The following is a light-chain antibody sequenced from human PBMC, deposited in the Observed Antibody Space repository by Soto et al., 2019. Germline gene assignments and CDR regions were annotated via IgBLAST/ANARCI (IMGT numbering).Light chain of an antibody. J-gene: IGKJ1*01. V-gene: IGKV1-5*01. Sequence: DIHMTQSPSSRPASLRGGVTITCGVSQSIRSRLAWYQQIPGTAAKVRIYRAFDLQGGVVARFSGSGSGTEFTLTISSRQPDDFATYYCQQYNSYSFGQGPKV. CDR2: RAF. CDR3: QQYNSYS. CDR1: QSIRSR.